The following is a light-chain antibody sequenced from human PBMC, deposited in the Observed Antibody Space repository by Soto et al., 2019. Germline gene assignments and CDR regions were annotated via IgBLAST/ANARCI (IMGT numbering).Light chain of an antibody. Sequence: QSVLAQPPSASGSPGQSVTISCTGSGSDIGAYNFVSWYQQHPGKAPKLMIFGVTERPSGVPDRFSGSKSGNTASLTISGLQAEDEADYYCCSYAGSYIFYVFGTGTKVTVL. CDR2: GVT. CDR3: CSYAGSYIFYV. V-gene: IGLV2-8*01. J-gene: IGLJ1*01. CDR1: GSDIGAYNF.